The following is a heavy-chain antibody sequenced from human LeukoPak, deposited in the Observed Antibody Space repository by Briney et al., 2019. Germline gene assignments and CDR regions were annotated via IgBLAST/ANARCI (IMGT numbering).Heavy chain of an antibody. D-gene: IGHD3-9*01. V-gene: IGHV3-74*01. J-gene: IGHJ4*02. CDR1: GFTFSSSW. CDR2: INPDGSTT. CDR3: VRALNGADDY. Sequence: GGSLRLSCAASGFTFSSSWMHWVRQAPGKGLVWVSRINPDGSTTTYADSVKGRFTISRDNAKNTLYLQMNSLRAEDTAFYYCVRALNGADDYWGQGTLVTVSS.